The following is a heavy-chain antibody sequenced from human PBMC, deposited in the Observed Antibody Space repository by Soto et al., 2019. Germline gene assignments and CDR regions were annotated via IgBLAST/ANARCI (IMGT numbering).Heavy chain of an antibody. CDR2: ISAYNGNT. Sequence: ASVKVSCKASVYTFTSYGISWVRQAPGQGLEWMGWISAYNGNTNYAQKLQGRVTMTTDTSTSTAYMELRSLRSDDTAVYYCARVKGEGGSGSYYLSYYYYYGMDVWGQGTTVTVSS. J-gene: IGHJ6*02. V-gene: IGHV1-18*04. CDR1: VYTFTSYG. D-gene: IGHD3-10*01. CDR3: ARVKGEGGSGSYYLSYYYYYGMDV.